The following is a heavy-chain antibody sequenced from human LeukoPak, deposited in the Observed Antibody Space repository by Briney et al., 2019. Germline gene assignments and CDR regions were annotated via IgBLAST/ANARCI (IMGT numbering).Heavy chain of an antibody. CDR1: GFTFSNAW. CDR3: AKDYTPSSGWYGIDY. Sequence: PGGSLRLSCAASGFTFSNAWMSWVRQAPGKGLEWVAVISYDGSNKYYADSVKGRFTIYRDNSKNTLYLQMNSLRAEDTAVYYCAKDYTPSSGWYGIDYWGQGTLVTVSS. CDR2: ISYDGSNK. J-gene: IGHJ4*02. D-gene: IGHD6-19*01. V-gene: IGHV3-30*18.